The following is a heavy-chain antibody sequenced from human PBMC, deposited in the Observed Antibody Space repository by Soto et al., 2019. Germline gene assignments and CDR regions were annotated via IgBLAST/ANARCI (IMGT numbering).Heavy chain of an antibody. CDR1: GFTFRSYS. CDR2: ISSSSFSI. CDR3: ARYESSNIYGMDV. V-gene: IGHV3-21*01. J-gene: IGHJ6*02. D-gene: IGHD6-6*01. Sequence: EVQLVESGGGLVKPGGSLRLSCAASGFTFRSYSMNWVRQAPGKGLEWVSSISSSSFSINYADSVKGRFSISRDNAQNSLHLQMNYVGAEEPAVYYCARYESSNIYGMDVWGQGTTVTVSS.